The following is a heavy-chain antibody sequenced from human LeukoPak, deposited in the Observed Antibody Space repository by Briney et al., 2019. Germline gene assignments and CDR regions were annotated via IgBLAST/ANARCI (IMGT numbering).Heavy chain of an antibody. CDR2: IYTSGST. CDR3: ARVSEGNWNDVGYFDY. V-gene: IGHV4-61*02. D-gene: IGHD1-20*01. Sequence: PSQTLSLTCTVSGGSIRSGSYYWSWIRQPTGKGLEWIGRIYTSGSTNYNPSLKSRVTISVDTSKNQFSLKLSSVTAADTAVYYCARVSEGNWNDVGYFDYWGQGTPVTVSS. CDR1: GGSIRSGSYY. J-gene: IGHJ4*02.